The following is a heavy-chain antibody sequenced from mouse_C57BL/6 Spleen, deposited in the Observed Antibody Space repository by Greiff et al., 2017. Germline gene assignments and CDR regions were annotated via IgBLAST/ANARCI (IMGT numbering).Heavy chain of an antibody. Sequence: QVQLKQSGPELVKPGASVKISCKASGYAFSSSWMNWVKQRPGKGLEWIGRIYPGDGDTNYNGKFKGKATLTADKSSSTAYMQLSSLTSEDSAVYFCARSDYGYDGAMDYWGQGTSVTVSS. CDR1: GYAFSSSW. CDR2: IYPGDGDT. V-gene: IGHV1-82*01. J-gene: IGHJ4*01. D-gene: IGHD2-2*01. CDR3: ARSDYGYDGAMDY.